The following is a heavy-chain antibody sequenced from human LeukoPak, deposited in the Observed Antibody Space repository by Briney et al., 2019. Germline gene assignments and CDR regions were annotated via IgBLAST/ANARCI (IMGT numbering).Heavy chain of an antibody. D-gene: IGHD3-10*01. CDR2: ISGSGGST. CDR1: GFTFSSYA. V-gene: IGHV3-23*01. Sequence: RGSLRLSCAASGFTFSSYAMSWVRQAPGKGLEWVSAISGSGGSTYYADSVKGRFTISRDNSKNTLYLQMNSLRAEDTAVYYCAKAFGSVAANQYYFDYWGQGTLVTVSS. J-gene: IGHJ4*02. CDR3: AKAFGSVAANQYYFDY.